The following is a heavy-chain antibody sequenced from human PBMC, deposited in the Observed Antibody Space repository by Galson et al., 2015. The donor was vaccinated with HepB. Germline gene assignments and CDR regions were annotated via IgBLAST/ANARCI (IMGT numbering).Heavy chain of an antibody. CDR3: ARGGGSVLSYDYGMDV. V-gene: IGHV3-30-3*01. D-gene: IGHD3-10*01. CDR2: ISYDGSNK. CDR1: GFTFSSHA. J-gene: IGHJ6*02. Sequence: SLRLSCAASGFTFSSHAMHWVRQAPGKGLEWVAVISYDGSNKYYADSVKGRFTISRDNSKNTLYLQMNSLRSEDTAVYYCARGGGSVLSYDYGMDVWGQATTVTVSS.